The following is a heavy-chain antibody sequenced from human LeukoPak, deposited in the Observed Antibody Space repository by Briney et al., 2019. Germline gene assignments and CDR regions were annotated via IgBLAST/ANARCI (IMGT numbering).Heavy chain of an antibody. CDR3: ARDGSSSSFDY. CDR1: GGSISSYY. Sequence: PSETLSLTCTVSGGSISSYYRSWIRQPPGKGLEWIGYIYYSGSTNYNPSLKSRVTISVDTSKNQFSLKLSSVTAADTAVYYCARDGSSSSFDYWGQGTLVTVSS. D-gene: IGHD6-13*01. J-gene: IGHJ4*02. V-gene: IGHV4-59*01. CDR2: IYYSGST.